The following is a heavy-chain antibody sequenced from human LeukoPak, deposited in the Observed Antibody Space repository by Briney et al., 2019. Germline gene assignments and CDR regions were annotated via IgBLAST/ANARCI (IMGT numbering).Heavy chain of an antibody. Sequence: GGSLGLSCAASGFTFDNYAMHWVRQAPGKGLEWVSGISWNSGSVGYADSVKGRFTISRDNAKNSLYLQMNSLRAEDTALYYCAKAESSGYRSGYQFDYWGQGTLVTVSS. J-gene: IGHJ4*02. CDR1: GFTFDNYA. D-gene: IGHD5-18*01. CDR2: ISWNSGSV. V-gene: IGHV3-9*01. CDR3: AKAESSGYRSGYQFDY.